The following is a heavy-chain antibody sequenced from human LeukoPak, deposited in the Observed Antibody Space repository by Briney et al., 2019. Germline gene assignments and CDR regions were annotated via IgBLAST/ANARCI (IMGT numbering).Heavy chain of an antibody. D-gene: IGHD3-10*01. J-gene: IGHJ4*02. Sequence: GGSLRLSCAASGFTFGSYYMSWVRQAPGKGLEWVANIKQDGGDKYYVDSVKGRFTISRDNAKNSLYLQMNSLRAEDTAVYYCARVGYYGSGSYPYFDYWGQGTLVTVSS. CDR1: GFTFGSYY. V-gene: IGHV3-7*01. CDR3: ARVGYYGSGSYPYFDY. CDR2: IKQDGGDK.